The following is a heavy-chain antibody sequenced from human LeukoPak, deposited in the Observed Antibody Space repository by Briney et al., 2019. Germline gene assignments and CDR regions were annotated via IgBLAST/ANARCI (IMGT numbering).Heavy chain of an antibody. D-gene: IGHD3-10*01. Sequence: GESLKISCKGSGYSFTSYWIGWVRQMPGKGLEWMGIIYPGDSDTRYSPSFQGQVTISADKSISTAYLQWSSLKASDTAMYYCARPGPGSGKRYYYYYMDVWGKGTTVTVSS. V-gene: IGHV5-51*01. CDR3: ARPGPGSGKRYYYYYMDV. CDR1: GYSFTSYW. CDR2: IYPGDSDT. J-gene: IGHJ6*03.